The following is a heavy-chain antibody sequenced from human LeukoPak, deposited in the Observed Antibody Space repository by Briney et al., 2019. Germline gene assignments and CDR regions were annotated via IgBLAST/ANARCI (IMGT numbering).Heavy chain of an antibody. CDR3: ATGGNYDSYYYYGMDV. D-gene: IGHD4-23*01. CDR1: GYSFTSYW. CDR2: IYPGDSDT. Sequence: GESLKISCKGSGYSFTSYWIGWVRQMPGKGLEWMGIIYPGDSDTRYSPSFQGRVTISADKSISTAYLQWSSLKASDTAMYYCATGGNYDSYYYYGMDVWGQGTTVTVSS. J-gene: IGHJ6*02. V-gene: IGHV5-51*01.